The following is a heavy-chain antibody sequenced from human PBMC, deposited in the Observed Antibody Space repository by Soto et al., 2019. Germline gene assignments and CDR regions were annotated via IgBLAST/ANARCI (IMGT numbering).Heavy chain of an antibody. D-gene: IGHD6-19*01. Sequence: HPGGSLRLSCAASGFTFSSYAMTWVRQAPGKGLEWVSVIRSSGVGTYYADSVKGRFTISRDNSKNTLYLQMNSLRAEDTALYYCAKVVQWLALDYWGQGTLVTVSS. CDR2: IRSSGVGT. J-gene: IGHJ4*02. V-gene: IGHV3-23*01. CDR3: AKVVQWLALDY. CDR1: GFTFSSYA.